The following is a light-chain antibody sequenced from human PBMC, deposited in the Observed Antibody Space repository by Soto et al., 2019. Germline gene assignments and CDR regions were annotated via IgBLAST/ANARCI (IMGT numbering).Light chain of an antibody. CDR3: CSYAGSSTWV. Sequence: SALTQPASVSGSPGQSITISCTGTSSDVGSYNLVSWYQHHPGKAPKLMIYEGIKRPSGVSNRFSGSKSGNTASLTISGLQAEDEAGYHCCSYAGSSTWVFGGGTQLTVL. CDR1: SSDVGSYNL. J-gene: IGLJ3*02. V-gene: IGLV2-23*01. CDR2: EGI.